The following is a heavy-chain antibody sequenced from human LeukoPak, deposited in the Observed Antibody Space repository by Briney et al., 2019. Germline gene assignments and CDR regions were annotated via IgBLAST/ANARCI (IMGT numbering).Heavy chain of an antibody. CDR3: ARDRDILTGYYITDAFDI. CDR1: GFTFSSYS. V-gene: IGHV3-21*01. J-gene: IGHJ3*02. CDR2: ISSSSYI. Sequence: GGSLRLSCAASGFTFSSYSMNWVRQAPGKGLEWVSSISSSSYIYYADSVKGRFTISRDNAKNSLYLQMNSLRAEDTAVYYCARDRDILTGYYITDAFDIWGQGTMVTVSS. D-gene: IGHD3-9*01.